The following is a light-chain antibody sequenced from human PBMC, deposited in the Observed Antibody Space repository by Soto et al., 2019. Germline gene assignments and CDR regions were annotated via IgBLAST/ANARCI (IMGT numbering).Light chain of an antibody. CDR3: QQYNTWVRGT. CDR1: QSVSNNY. CDR2: GAS. V-gene: IGKV3-20*01. J-gene: IGKJ2*01. Sequence: EIVLTQSPGTLSLSPGERATLSCRASQSVSNNYLAWYQQKPGQAPRLLIYGASNRATGIPDRFSGSGSGTDFTLTISSLEPEDSATYFCQQYNTWVRGTFGQGTKLEIK.